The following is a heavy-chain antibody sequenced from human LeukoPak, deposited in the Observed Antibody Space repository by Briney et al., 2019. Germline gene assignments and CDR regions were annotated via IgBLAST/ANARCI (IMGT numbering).Heavy chain of an antibody. CDR1: GGSFSGYY. CDR2: INHSGST. CDR3: ARDSRGNFDY. D-gene: IGHD3-10*01. J-gene: IGHJ4*02. V-gene: IGHV4-34*01. Sequence: SETLSLTCAVYGGSFSGYYWSWIRQPPGKGLEWIGEINHSGSTNYNPSLKSRVTISVDTSKNQFSLKLSSVTAADTAVYYCARDSRGNFDYWGQGTLVTVSS.